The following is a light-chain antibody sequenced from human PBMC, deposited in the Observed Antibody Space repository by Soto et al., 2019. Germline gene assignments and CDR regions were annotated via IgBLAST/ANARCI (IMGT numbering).Light chain of an antibody. CDR2: QVT. CDR1: INVVGGYNY. J-gene: IGLJ1*01. V-gene: IGLV2-8*01. Sequence: QSVLTQPPSASGSPGQSVTISCAGTINVVGGYNYVSWYQQHPGKVPQLMIYQVTKRPSGVPDRFSASKSDTTASLTISGLQAEDEGDYYCMSYAGGNRFVFGTGTKLTVL. CDR3: MSYAGGNRFV.